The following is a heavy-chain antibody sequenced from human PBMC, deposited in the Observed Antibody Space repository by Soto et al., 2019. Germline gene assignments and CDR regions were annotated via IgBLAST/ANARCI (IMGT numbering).Heavy chain of an antibody. CDR1: GFTFTDYV. D-gene: IGHD3-3*02. V-gene: IGHV3-30*14. Sequence: QVYVVESGGGVVQPGGSLRLSCAASGFTFTDYVIHWVRQPAGKGLEWVASMTYDGATEYYADSVKGRFTMSRDNSKRTVSLQMNSLTPEDTAVYYCARVRLSIAVNDALDVWGQGTTVTVSS. J-gene: IGHJ3*01. CDR2: MTYDGATE. CDR3: ARVRLSIAVNDALDV.